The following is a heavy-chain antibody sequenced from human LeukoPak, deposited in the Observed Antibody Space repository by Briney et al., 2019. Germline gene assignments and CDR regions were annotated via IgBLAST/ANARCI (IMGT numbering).Heavy chain of an antibody. CDR3: AKEGSPYCSGGSCDAGGYYGMDV. V-gene: IGHV3-30*18. CDR1: GFTFSSYG. CDR2: ISYDGSNK. Sequence: GGSLRLSCAASGFTFSSYGMHWVRQAPGKGLEWVAVISYDGSNKYYADSVKGRFTISRDNSKNTLYLQMNSLRAEDTAVYYCAKEGSPYCSGGSCDAGGYYGMDVWGQGTTVTVSS. J-gene: IGHJ6*02. D-gene: IGHD2-15*01.